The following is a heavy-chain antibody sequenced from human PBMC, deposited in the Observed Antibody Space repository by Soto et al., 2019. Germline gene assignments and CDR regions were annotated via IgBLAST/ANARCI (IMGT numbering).Heavy chain of an antibody. D-gene: IGHD3-10*01. Sequence: QVQLVQSGAEVKKPGSSVKVSCKASGGTFSSYTISWVRQAPGQGLEWMGRIIPILGIANYAQKFQGRVTITADKSTSTAYMGLSSMRSEDTAVYYCAREDNYGSGTSGNYWGQGTLVTVSS. J-gene: IGHJ4*02. CDR2: IIPILGIA. V-gene: IGHV1-69*08. CDR3: AREDNYGSGTSGNY. CDR1: GGTFSSYT.